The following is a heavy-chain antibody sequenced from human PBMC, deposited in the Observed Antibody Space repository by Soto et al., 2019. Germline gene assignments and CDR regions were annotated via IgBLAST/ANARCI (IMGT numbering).Heavy chain of an antibody. CDR2: IYYSGST. CDR3: ASESHQLVSCSGYYRIDV. Sequence: QVQLQESCPGLGKPSQTLALPCTVSGGSISSADYHGSWIRQPPGNGLEWIGHIYYSGSTYYNPCLKRRITISVDTAKEQCSLRLRSVTAADTAVYYCASESHQLVSCSGYYRIDVWGQGTTVTVSS. CDR1: GGSISSADYH. D-gene: IGHD3-10*02. V-gene: IGHV4-30-4*01. J-gene: IGHJ6*02.